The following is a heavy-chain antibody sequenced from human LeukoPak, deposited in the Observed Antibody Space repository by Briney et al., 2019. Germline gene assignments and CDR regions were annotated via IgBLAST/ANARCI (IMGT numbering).Heavy chain of an antibody. CDR1: GYSFTNYW. V-gene: IGHV5-51*01. J-gene: IGHJ4*02. CDR2: IYPGDSDT. D-gene: IGHD6-13*01. CDR3: ARRSISAAGYDY. Sequence: GESLKISCQASGYSFTNYWIGWLRQMPGRGLECMGIIYPGDSDTRYSPSFQGQVTISADKSVSTACLQWNSLKASDTAMYYCARRSISAAGYDYWGLGTLVTVSS.